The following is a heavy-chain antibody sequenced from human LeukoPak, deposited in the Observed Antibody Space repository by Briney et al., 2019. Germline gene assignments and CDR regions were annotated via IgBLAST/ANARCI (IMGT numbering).Heavy chain of an antibody. D-gene: IGHD3-16*01. J-gene: IGHJ4*02. Sequence: PSETLSLTCTVSGGSINSYYWSWIRQPPGKGLEWIGYIYSSGSTNYSPSIKSRVTISVDTSKNQFSLRLSSVTAADTAVYYCARHPLSWGTASFDCWGQGTLVTVSS. CDR3: ARHPLSWGTASFDC. CDR1: GGSINSYY. V-gene: IGHV4-59*08. CDR2: IYSSGST.